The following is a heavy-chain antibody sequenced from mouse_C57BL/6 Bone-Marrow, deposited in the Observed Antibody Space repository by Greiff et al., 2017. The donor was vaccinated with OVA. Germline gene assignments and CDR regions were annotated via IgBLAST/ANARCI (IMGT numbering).Heavy chain of an antibody. CDR1: GSTFPRSW. D-gene: IGHD4-1*01. CDR2: IPPNSGST. Sequence: VPLQPPGAELVKPGASVELSCKGSGSTFPRSWIHWVKQGPGQGLEWIGMIPPNSGSTHYNEKFKSKATLTVDKSSSTAYMQLSSLTSEDSAVYYCAKGPLGHYFDYWGQGTTLTVSS. J-gene: IGHJ2*01. CDR3: AKGPLGHYFDY. V-gene: IGHV1-64*01.